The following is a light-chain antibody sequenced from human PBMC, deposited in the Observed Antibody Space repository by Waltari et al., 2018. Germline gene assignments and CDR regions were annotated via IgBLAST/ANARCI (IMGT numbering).Light chain of an antibody. Sequence: QSLLIQPPSASGTPGQRIPISCSGSSSNIGSNHVYWYQHGPGTAPRLLSYITDQLPSGVPDRFFASKSGTSASLAINGLRSEDEADYYCATWDDSLSVVLCGGGTTLTGL. CDR3: ATWDDSLSVVL. J-gene: IGLJ3*02. CDR2: ITD. V-gene: IGLV1-47*02. CDR1: SSNIGSNH.